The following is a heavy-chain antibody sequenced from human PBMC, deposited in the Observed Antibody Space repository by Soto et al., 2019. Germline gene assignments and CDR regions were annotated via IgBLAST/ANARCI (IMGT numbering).Heavy chain of an antibody. V-gene: IGHV3-30*18. J-gene: IGHJ4*02. CDR2: ISYDGSNK. CDR3: AKDPGYSYGFDY. D-gene: IGHD5-18*01. CDR1: GFTFSSYG. Sequence: GGSLRLSCAASGFTFSSYGMHWVRQAPGKGLEGVAVISYDGSNKYYADSVKGRFTISRDNSKNTLYLQMNSLRAEDTAVYYCAKDPGYSYGFDYWGQGTMVTVSS.